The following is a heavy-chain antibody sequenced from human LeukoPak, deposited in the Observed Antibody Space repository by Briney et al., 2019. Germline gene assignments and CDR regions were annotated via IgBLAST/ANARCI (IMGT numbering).Heavy chain of an antibody. Sequence: PGGSLRLSCAASGFTFDEYVMHWVRQAPGKGLEWVSGITWNSGSIGYADSVKGRFTISRDNAKNSLYLQMNSLRAEDTAVYYCAKGSGDFDYWGQGTLVTVSS. CDR3: AKGSGDFDY. D-gene: IGHD3-10*01. J-gene: IGHJ4*02. CDR2: ITWNSGSI. V-gene: IGHV3-9*01. CDR1: GFTFDEYV.